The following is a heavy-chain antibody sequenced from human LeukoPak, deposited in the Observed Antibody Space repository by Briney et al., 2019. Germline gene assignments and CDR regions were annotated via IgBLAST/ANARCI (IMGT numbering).Heavy chain of an antibody. CDR2: IIGGAGGT. V-gene: IGHV3-23*01. CDR1: GFSFSSHG. J-gene: IGHJ4*02. CDR3: THGSMYQLDY. D-gene: IGHD2-2*01. Sequence: VGTLRLSCAASGFSFSSHGMSWVRQAPGKGLEWVSGIIGGAGGTYYADSVKGRFTISRDNSKNTLYLQMNSLRAEDTAVYYCTHGSMYQLDYWGQGTLVTVSS.